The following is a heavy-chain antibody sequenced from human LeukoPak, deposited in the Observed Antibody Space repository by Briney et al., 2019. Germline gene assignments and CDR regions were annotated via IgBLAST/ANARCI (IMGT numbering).Heavy chain of an antibody. CDR2: IIPIFGTA. Sequence: ASVKVSCKASGDTFSSYAISWVRQAPGQGLEWMGGIIPIFGTANYAQKFQGRVTITADESTSTAYMELSSLRSEDMAVYYCARDYYDSSGRTRPMDVWGKGTTVTISS. J-gene: IGHJ6*03. V-gene: IGHV1-69*13. CDR3: ARDYYDSSGRTRPMDV. D-gene: IGHD3-22*01. CDR1: GDTFSSYA.